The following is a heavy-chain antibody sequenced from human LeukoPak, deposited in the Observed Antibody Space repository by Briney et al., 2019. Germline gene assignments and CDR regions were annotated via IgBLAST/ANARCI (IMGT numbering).Heavy chain of an antibody. D-gene: IGHD3-3*01. CDR2: INHSGST. CDR1: GGSFSGYY. J-gene: IGHJ4*02. V-gene: IGHV4-34*01. Sequence: SETLSLTCAVYGGSFSGYYWSWIRQPPGKGLEWIGEINHSGSTNYNPSLKSRVTISVDTSKNQFSLKLSSVTAADTAVYYCARDPTYYDFWSGYYTGGDYWGQGTLVTVSS. CDR3: ARDPTYYDFWSGYYTGGDY.